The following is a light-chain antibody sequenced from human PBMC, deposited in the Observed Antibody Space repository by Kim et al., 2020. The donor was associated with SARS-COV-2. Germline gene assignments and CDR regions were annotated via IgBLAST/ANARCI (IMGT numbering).Light chain of an antibody. J-gene: IGKJ2*01. CDR1: QRASIY. V-gene: IGKV3-11*01. Sequence: VVLTQSPATLSLSPGERATLSCRANQRASIYAAWYQQKPGQPPRLLIYDSSTRAAGIPARFSGSGSGPDFTLTIDSLEPEDFAVYYCQQRVNWPPTYTFGQGTKVDIK. CDR3: QQRVNWPPTYT. CDR2: DSS.